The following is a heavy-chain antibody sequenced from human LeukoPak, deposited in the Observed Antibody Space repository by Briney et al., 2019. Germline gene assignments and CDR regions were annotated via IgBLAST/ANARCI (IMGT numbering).Heavy chain of an antibody. CDR1: GGSFSGYY. CDR3: AREGTGSDGYYFDY. CDR2: INHSGST. J-gene: IGHJ4*02. D-gene: IGHD1-1*01. Sequence: PSETLSLTCAVYGGSFSGYYWSWIRQPPGKGLEWIGEINHSGSTNYNPSLKSRVTISVDTSKNQFSLKLSSVTAADTAVYYCAREGTGSDGYYFDYWGQGTLVTVPS. V-gene: IGHV4-34*01.